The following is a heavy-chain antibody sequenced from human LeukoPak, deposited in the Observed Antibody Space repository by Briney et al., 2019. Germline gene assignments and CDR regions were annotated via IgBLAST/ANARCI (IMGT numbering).Heavy chain of an antibody. CDR3: ARDFGYCSSTSCHFDY. CDR1: GGSFSGYY. J-gene: IGHJ4*02. CDR2: INHSGST. V-gene: IGHV4-34*01. Sequence: PSETLSLTCAVYGGSFSGYYWSWIRQPPGKGLEWIGEINHSGSTNYNPSLKSRVTISVDTSKNQFSLKLSSVTAADTAVYYCARDFGYCSSTSCHFDYWGQGTLVTVSS. D-gene: IGHD2-2*03.